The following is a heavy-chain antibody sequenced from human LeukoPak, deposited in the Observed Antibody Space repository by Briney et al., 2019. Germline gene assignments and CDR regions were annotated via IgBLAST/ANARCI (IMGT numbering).Heavy chain of an antibody. Sequence: SETLSLTCTLSGGSLSSGGYYWSWVRQHPRKGLEWIGYIYYSGSTYYNPSLKSRVTMSVDTSKNQFSLKLSSVTAADTAVYYCARALRYSPDYWGQGTLVTVSS. J-gene: IGHJ4*02. V-gene: IGHV4-31*03. CDR1: GGSLSSGGYY. CDR3: ARALRYSPDY. D-gene: IGHD3-9*01. CDR2: IYYSGST.